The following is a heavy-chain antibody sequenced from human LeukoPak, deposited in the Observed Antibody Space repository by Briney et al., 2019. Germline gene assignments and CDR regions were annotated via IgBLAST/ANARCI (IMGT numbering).Heavy chain of an antibody. J-gene: IGHJ4*02. D-gene: IGHD1-26*01. CDR1: GFTFSSYA. Sequence: GGSLRLSCAASGFTFSSYAMSWVRQAPGKGLEWVSTVSGSGAIAYYTDSDKGRFTISRGNSKNTLYLQMSSLTAKDTAVYYCAKDRSIGTYYTFDSWGQGTLVTVSS. CDR3: AKDRSIGTYYTFDS. V-gene: IGHV3-23*01. CDR2: VSGSGAIA.